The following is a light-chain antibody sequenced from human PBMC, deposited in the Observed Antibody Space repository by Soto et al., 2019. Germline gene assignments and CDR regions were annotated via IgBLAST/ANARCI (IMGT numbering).Light chain of an antibody. CDR1: QSVSSK. J-gene: IGKJ1*01. V-gene: IGKV3-15*01. Sequence: EVVMTQSPATLSVSPGERATLSCRASQSVSSKLAWYQQKPGQAPRLLIYGASTRAMGIPARFSGSGSGTEFTLTINSLQSEDVAVYYCQQYDNWHPWTFGQGTKVEIK. CDR2: GAS. CDR3: QQYDNWHPWT.